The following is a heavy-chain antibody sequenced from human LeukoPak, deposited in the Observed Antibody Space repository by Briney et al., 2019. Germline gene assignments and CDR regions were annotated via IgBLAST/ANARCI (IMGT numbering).Heavy chain of an antibody. CDR1: GGSISSYY. J-gene: IGHJ4*02. D-gene: IGHD3-22*01. Sequence: SETLSLTCTVSGGSISSYYWSWIRQPPGKGLEWIGYIYYSGSTNYNPSLKSRVTISVDTSKNQFSLKLSSVTAADTAVYYCARVPPNYYDSSGAFDYWGQGTLVTVSS. CDR3: ARVPPNYYDSSGAFDY. CDR2: IYYSGST. V-gene: IGHV4-59*01.